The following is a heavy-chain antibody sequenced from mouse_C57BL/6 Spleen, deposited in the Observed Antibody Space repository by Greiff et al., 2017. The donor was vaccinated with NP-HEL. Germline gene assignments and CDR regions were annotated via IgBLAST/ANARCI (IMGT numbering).Heavy chain of an antibody. CDR1: GFTFTDYY. J-gene: IGHJ2*01. CDR2: IRNKANGYTT. V-gene: IGHV7-3*01. D-gene: IGHD2-13*01. Sequence: EVQRVESGGGLVQPGGSLSLSCAASGFTFTDYYMSWVRQPPGKALEWLGFIRNKANGYTTEYSASVKGRFTISRDNSQSILYRQMNALRAEDSATYYCARYNGDYAGIDYWGQGTTLTVSS. CDR3: ARYNGDYAGIDY.